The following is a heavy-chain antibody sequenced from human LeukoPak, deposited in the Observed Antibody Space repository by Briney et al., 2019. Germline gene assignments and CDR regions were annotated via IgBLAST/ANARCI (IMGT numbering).Heavy chain of an antibody. J-gene: IGHJ6*02. CDR3: ARGNYYDSSGYYYYYYGMDV. V-gene: IGHV1-69*13. CDR2: IIPIFGTA. CDR1: GGTFSSYA. D-gene: IGHD3-22*01. Sequence: SVKVSCKASGGTFSSYAISWVRQAPGQGLEWMGGIIPIFGTANYAQKFQGRVTITADESTSTAYMELSSLRSEDTAVYYCARGNYYDSSGYYYYYYGMDVWGQGTTVTVSS.